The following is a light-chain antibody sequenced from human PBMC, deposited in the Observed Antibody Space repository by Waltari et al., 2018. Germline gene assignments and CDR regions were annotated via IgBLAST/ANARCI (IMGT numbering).Light chain of an antibody. Sequence: DIQMTQSPSSLSASVGDTVTIPCRASRGIGNYVNWYQQKAGKPPSVLIYGASSLQSGVPSRFNGRGSGTDFTLTISRLQPEDFATYYCQQTYDPPLTFGGGTKLEIK. CDR1: RGIGNY. J-gene: IGKJ4*01. CDR2: GAS. V-gene: IGKV1-39*01. CDR3: QQTYDPPLT.